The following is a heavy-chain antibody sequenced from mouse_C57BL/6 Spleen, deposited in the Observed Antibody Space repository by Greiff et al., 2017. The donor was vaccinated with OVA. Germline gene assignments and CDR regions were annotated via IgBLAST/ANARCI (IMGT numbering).Heavy chain of an antibody. CDR2: IDPEDGET. J-gene: IGHJ2*01. CDR3: ARLRRREYYFDY. Sequence: EVQLQQSGAELVKPGASVKLSCTASGFNIKDYYMPWVKQRTEQGLEWIGRIDPEDGETKYAPKFQGKATITADTSSNTAYLQLSSLTSEDTAVYYCARLRRREYYFDYWGQGTTLTVSS. CDR1: GFNIKDYY. D-gene: IGHD2-4*01. V-gene: IGHV14-2*01.